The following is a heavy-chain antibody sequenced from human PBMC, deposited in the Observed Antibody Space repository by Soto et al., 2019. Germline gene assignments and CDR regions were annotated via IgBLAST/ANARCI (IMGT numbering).Heavy chain of an antibody. Sequence: SVKVSCKASGGTFSSYAISWVRQAPGQGLEWMGGIIPIFGTANYAQKFQGRVTITADESTSTAYMELSSLRSEDTAVYYCARDAISLRAFDPWGQGTLVTVSS. CDR3: ARDAISLRAFDP. J-gene: IGHJ5*02. V-gene: IGHV1-69*13. CDR2: IIPIFGTA. D-gene: IGHD4-17*01. CDR1: GGTFSSYA.